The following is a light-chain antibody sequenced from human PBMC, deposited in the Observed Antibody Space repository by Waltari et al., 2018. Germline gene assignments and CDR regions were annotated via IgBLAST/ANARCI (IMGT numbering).Light chain of an antibody. CDR3: SSYTSTNTLV. CDR2: EVS. V-gene: IGLV2-14*01. Sequence: WYQQHPCKAPKFMIYEVSNRPSGVSNRFSGSKSGNTASLTISGLQAEDEADYYCSSYTSTNTLVFGGGTKLTVL. J-gene: IGLJ3*02.